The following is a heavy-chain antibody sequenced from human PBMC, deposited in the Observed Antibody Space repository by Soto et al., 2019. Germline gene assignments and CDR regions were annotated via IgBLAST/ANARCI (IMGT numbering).Heavy chain of an antibody. CDR3: AKVTKRAAAGRYEYYKYGMDV. CDR1: GFAFSTYA. V-gene: IGHV3-23*01. D-gene: IGHD6-13*01. CDR2: ISGGGGSS. Sequence: EVQLLESGGALEHPGGSLRLSCAAAGFAFSTYAMTWVRPAPGQGLERVSVISGGGGSSYHAASVKGRFTISRDNSKNTLFLQMNGLRAEATAVYYCAKVTKRAAAGRYEYYKYGMDVWGQGTTVTVSS. J-gene: IGHJ6*02.